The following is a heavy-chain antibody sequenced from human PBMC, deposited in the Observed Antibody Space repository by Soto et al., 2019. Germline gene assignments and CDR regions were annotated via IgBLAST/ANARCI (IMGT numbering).Heavy chain of an antibody. CDR3: AKDRYCSSTSCGLETYNWFDP. Sequence: QVQLVESGGGVVQPGRSLRLSCAASGFTFSRYDMHWVRQAPGKGLEWVAVISYDGSNKYYADSVKGRFTISRDNSKNTLYLQMNSLRAEDTAVYYCAKDRYCSSTSCGLETYNWFDPWGQGTLVTVSS. CDR1: GFTFSRYD. CDR2: ISYDGSNK. J-gene: IGHJ5*02. D-gene: IGHD2-2*01. V-gene: IGHV3-30*18.